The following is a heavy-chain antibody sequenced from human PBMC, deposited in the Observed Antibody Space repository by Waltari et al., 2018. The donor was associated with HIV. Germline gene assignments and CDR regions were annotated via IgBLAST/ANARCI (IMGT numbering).Heavy chain of an antibody. V-gene: IGHV3-11*01. J-gene: IGHJ5*02. CDR2: ISDSGNII. Sequence: QVQLVESGGGLVKPGGSLRLSCAASGFTFSDYYMSWIRQAPGKGLEWVSYISDSGNIIYYADSVSGRFTISRDNAKNSLYLQMNSLRAEDTAVYYCASLPYSYYYDTSGTPPWGQGTLVTVSS. CDR1: GFTFSDYY. D-gene: IGHD3-22*01. CDR3: ASLPYSYYYDTSGTPP.